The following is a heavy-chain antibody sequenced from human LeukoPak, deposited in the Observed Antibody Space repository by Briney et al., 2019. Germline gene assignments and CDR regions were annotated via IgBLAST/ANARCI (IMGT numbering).Heavy chain of an antibody. J-gene: IGHJ5*02. CDR3: AKGPVGWSSPNIKNWFDP. CDR2: IRYDGSNK. CDR1: GFTFSSYG. Sequence: GGSLRLSCAASGFTFSSYGMHWVRQAPGKGLEWVAFIRYDGSNKYYADSVKGRFTISRGNSKNTLYLRMNSLRAEDTAVYYCAKGPVGWSSPNIKNWFDPWGQGTLVTVSS. D-gene: IGHD6-19*01. V-gene: IGHV3-30*02.